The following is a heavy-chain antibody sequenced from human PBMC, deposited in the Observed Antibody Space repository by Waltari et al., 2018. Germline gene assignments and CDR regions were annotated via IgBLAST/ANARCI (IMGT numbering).Heavy chain of an antibody. CDR1: GGSISSYY. CDR3: ARVVYDYVWGSYPNYFDY. D-gene: IGHD3-16*02. Sequence: QVQLQESGPGLVKPSETLSLTCTVSGGSISSYYWSWIRQPPGKGLEWIGYIYYSGSTNYNPSLKSRVTISVDTSKNRFSLKLSSVTAADTAVYYCARVVYDYVWGSYPNYFDYWGQGTLVTVSS. CDR2: IYYSGST. V-gene: IGHV4-59*01. J-gene: IGHJ4*02.